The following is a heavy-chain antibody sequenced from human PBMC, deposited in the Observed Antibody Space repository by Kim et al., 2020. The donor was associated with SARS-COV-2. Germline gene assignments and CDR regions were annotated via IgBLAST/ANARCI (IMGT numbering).Heavy chain of an antibody. CDR1: GFTFSGSA. CDR2: IRSKANSYAT. J-gene: IGHJ6*02. Sequence: GGSLRLSCAASGFTFSGSAMHWVRQASGKGLEWVGRIRSKANSYATAYAASVKGRFTISRDDSKNTAYLQMNSLKTEDTAVYYCTRHREAVELYYYYYGMDVWGQGTTVTVSS. V-gene: IGHV3-73*01. CDR3: TRHREAVELYYYYYGMDV. D-gene: IGHD6-19*01.